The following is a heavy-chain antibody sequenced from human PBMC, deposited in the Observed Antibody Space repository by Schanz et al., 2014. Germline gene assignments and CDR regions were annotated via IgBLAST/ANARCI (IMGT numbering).Heavy chain of an antibody. CDR1: GFTFSTYT. CDR2: ITVSGDR. V-gene: IGHV3-23*04. Sequence: EVQLVESGGGLVQPGGSLRLSCAASGFTFSTYTINWVRQAPGKGLEWVSTITVSGDRYYTDSVKGRFTISRDNSENTLYLQMNSLRAEDTALYCCAKDRAPNSSLTVDYWGQGTLVTVSS. D-gene: IGHD2-2*01. CDR3: AKDRAPNSSLTVDY. J-gene: IGHJ4*02.